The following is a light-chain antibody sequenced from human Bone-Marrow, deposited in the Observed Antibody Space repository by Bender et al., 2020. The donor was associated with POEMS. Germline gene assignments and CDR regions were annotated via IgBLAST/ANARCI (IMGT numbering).Light chain of an antibody. J-gene: IGLJ2*01. V-gene: IGLV2-23*01. CDR1: SSDVGNANL. Sequence: QSALTQPASVSGSPGQSLTISCTGTSSDVGNANLVSWYQQEPGKAPKLLIYEDNKRPSGVSIRFSGSASGSTASLTISGLQAEDEADYYCCSYAGSSTLVFGGGTKLTVL. CDR3: CSYAGSSTLV. CDR2: EDN.